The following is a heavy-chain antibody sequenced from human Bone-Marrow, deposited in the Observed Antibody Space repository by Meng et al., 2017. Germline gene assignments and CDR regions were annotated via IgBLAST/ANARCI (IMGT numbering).Heavy chain of an antibody. V-gene: IGHV1-2*06. CDR1: GSTFPAYW. CDR2: INPKSGDT. Sequence: QGQLVQSGGEVKKPGASVKVSCKASGSTFPAYWLHWVRRAPGQGLEWMGRINPKSGDTHYAQRFQGRVTMTGDTSISTAYMELSGLRSDDTAMYYCARDEDISAAGKLFGDYWGQGTLVTVSS. CDR3: ARDEDISAAGKLFGDY. D-gene: IGHD6-13*01. J-gene: IGHJ4*02.